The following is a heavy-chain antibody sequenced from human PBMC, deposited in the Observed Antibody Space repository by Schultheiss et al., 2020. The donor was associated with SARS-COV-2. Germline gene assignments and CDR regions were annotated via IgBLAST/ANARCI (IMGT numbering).Heavy chain of an antibody. V-gene: IGHV3-30*02. Sequence: GGSLRLSCVASGFTFSRYGMHWGRQAPGKGLEWVAFIRYDGSNKYYADSVKGRFTISRDNSKNTLYLQMNSLRAEDTAVYYCARDDSSGWYGGVDYWGQGTLVTVSS. J-gene: IGHJ4*02. CDR2: IRYDGSNK. CDR3: ARDDSSGWYGGVDY. CDR1: GFTFSRYG. D-gene: IGHD6-19*01.